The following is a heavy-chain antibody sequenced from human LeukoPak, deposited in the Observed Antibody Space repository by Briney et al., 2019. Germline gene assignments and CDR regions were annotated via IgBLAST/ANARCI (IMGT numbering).Heavy chain of an antibody. D-gene: IGHD3-22*01. Sequence: GGSLGLSCAASGFTFSSYAMHWVRQAPGKGLEWVAVISYDGSNKYYADSVKGRFTISRDNSKNTLYLQMNSLRAEDTAVYYCARGGPDMIVVVILPDYWGQGTLVTVSS. CDR3: ARGGPDMIVVVILPDY. J-gene: IGHJ4*02. CDR1: GFTFSSYA. CDR2: ISYDGSNK. V-gene: IGHV3-30*01.